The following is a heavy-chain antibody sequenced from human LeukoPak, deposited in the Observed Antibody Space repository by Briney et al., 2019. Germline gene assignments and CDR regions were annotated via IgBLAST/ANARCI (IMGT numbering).Heavy chain of an antibody. CDR3: TSGMDV. Sequence: GGSLRLSCVASGFNFSNHPLSWVRQAPGQGLEWVSAINASGTGTFYADSVRGRFVISRDNSEKKMFLRMNSLRVGDTAVYYCTSGMDVWGQGTAVFVSS. V-gene: IGHV3-23*01. D-gene: IGHD5-12*01. CDR1: GFNFSNHP. J-gene: IGHJ6*02. CDR2: INASGTGT.